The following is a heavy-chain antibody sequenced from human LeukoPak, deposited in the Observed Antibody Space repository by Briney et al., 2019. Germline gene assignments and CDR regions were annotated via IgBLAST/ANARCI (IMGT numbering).Heavy chain of an antibody. CDR3: ARGLRWSSGSYYDY. J-gene: IGHJ4*02. CDR2: IYSGGNT. CDR1: GFTVSNNY. D-gene: IGHD3-10*01. Sequence: GGSLRLSCAASGFTVSNNYMSWVRQAPGQGLEWVSVIYSGGNTYYADSVKGRFTISRDNSKNTLYLQMSSLRAEDTAVYYCARGLRWSSGSYYDYWGQGTLVTVSS. V-gene: IGHV3-66*01.